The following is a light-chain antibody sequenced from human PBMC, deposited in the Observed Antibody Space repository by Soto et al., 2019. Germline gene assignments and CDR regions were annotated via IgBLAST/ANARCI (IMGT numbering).Light chain of an antibody. V-gene: IGKV1-5*01. Sequence: DMQMTQSPCTLSASVGDRVTITCRASQSISSWLAWYQQKPGKAPKLLIYDASSLESGVPSRFSGSGSGTDFTLTISSLQPEDVAAYYCQKYNSAPLTFGGGTKV. CDR1: QSISSW. J-gene: IGKJ4*01. CDR3: QKYNSAPLT. CDR2: DAS.